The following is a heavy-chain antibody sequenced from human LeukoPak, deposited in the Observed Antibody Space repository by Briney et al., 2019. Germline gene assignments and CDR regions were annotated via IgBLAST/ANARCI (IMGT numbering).Heavy chain of an antibody. Sequence: GASVKVSCKASGYTFTGYYMHWVRQAPGQGLEWMGWTNPNSGGTNYAQKFQGRVTMTRDTSISTAYMELSSLRSEDTAVYYCARDNGDSSNYWGQGTLVTVSS. V-gene: IGHV1-2*02. CDR1: GYTFTGYY. D-gene: IGHD6-19*01. CDR3: ARDNGDSSNY. J-gene: IGHJ4*02. CDR2: TNPNSGGT.